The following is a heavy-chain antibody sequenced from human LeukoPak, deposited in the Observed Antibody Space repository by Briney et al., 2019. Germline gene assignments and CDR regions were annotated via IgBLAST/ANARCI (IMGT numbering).Heavy chain of an antibody. D-gene: IGHD6-19*01. Sequence: GGSLRLSCAASGYTFDDYAIHWVRQAPGKGLEWVSGISWNSDNIGYADSVKGRFTISRDNAKNSLYLQMNSLRAEDTALYYCAKGDSSGEGDYWGQGTLVTVSS. V-gene: IGHV3-9*01. CDR2: ISWNSDNI. CDR3: AKGDSSGEGDY. J-gene: IGHJ4*02. CDR1: GYTFDDYA.